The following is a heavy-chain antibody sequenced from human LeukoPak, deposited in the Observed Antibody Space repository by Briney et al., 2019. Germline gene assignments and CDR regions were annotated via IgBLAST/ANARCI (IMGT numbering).Heavy chain of an antibody. J-gene: IGHJ4*02. CDR2: ISSSNSYI. CDR1: GFIYSIYS. D-gene: IGHD6-19*01. V-gene: IGHV3-21*01. CDR3: ARDQGLLVVAGRFGY. Sequence: KAGGSLRLSCAACGFIYSIYSMNWVRQAPGKGLEWVSSISSSNSYIYNADSVKGRFTISRDNAKNSLYLQMNSLRAEDTAVYYCARDQGLLVVAGRFGYWGQGTLVTVSS.